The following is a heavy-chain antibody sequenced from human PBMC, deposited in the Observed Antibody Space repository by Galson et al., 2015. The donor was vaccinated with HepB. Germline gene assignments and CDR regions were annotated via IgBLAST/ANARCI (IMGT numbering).Heavy chain of an antibody. J-gene: IGHJ4*02. CDR2: INHSGST. D-gene: IGHD3-3*01. CDR1: GGSFSGYY. CDR3: ARGPRSFRSGYYRY. V-gene: IGHV4-34*01. Sequence: LSLTCAVYGGSFSGYYWSWIRQPPGKGLEWIGEINHSGSTNYNPSLKSRVTISVDTSKNQFSLKLSSVTAADTAVYYCARGPRSFRSGYYRYWGQGTLVTVSS.